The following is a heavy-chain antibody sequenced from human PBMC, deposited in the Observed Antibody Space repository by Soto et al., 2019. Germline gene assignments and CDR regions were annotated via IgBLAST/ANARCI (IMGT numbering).Heavy chain of an antibody. V-gene: IGHV3-74*01. CDR3: VCFECSRTAVVTAMEANGY. Sequence: VQLVASGGGLVQPGGSLRLSCAASGFTFSSYWMHWVRQGPGKGLVWVSRVNSDESTTSYADPVKGRFTISRDNAKNTLYLQMSSLRVEDTALYYCVCFECSRTAVVTAMEANGYWGQGTLVTVSS. CDR2: VNSDESTT. CDR1: GFTFSSYW. J-gene: IGHJ4*02. D-gene: IGHD2-21*02.